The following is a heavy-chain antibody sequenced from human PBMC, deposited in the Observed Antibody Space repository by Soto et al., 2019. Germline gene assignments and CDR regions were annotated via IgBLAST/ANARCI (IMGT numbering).Heavy chain of an antibody. J-gene: IGHJ6*02. V-gene: IGHV4-59*01. D-gene: IGHD3-22*01. CDR3: ARSGSGYVDYYYGMDV. Sequence: QVQLQESGPGLVKPSETLSLTCTVSGVSISSYYWSWIRQPPGQGLEWLGYIYYSGTTNYNPSLKSRVTISVDTSKNQFSLKLSSVTAADTAVYYCARSGSGYVDYYYGMDVWGQGTTVTVSS. CDR2: IYYSGTT. CDR1: GVSISSYY.